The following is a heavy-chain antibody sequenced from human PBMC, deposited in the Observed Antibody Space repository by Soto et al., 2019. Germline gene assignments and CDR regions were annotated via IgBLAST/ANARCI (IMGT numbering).Heavy chain of an antibody. J-gene: IGHJ5*02. Sequence: SETLSLTCAVSGASIRSHHWSFLRQPAGKGLEWIGRIQHTGNTNYNPSLKSRVTMSADTSKNQISLKMTSVTAADTAVYFCAKDVSSRRWFDPWGQGVQVTVSS. D-gene: IGHD3-16*01. CDR1: GASIRSHH. CDR2: IQHTGNT. V-gene: IGHV4-4*07. CDR3: AKDVSSRRWFDP.